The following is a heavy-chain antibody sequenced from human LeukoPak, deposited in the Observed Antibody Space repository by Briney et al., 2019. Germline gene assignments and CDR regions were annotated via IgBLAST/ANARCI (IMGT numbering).Heavy chain of an antibody. D-gene: IGHD1-1*01. CDR2: IKSTPDGGTV. CDR3: ASDVANTGFWYFDL. J-gene: IGHJ2*01. CDR1: GSNFNYAW. V-gene: IGHV3-15*01. Sequence: GGSLRLSCARSGSNFNYAWMSWVRQSPRKGLECIGRIKSTPDGGTVDYAASVKGRFTISRDDSQSTVYLQMDSLRIDDTAVYFCASDVANTGFWYFDLWGRGTLVTVSS.